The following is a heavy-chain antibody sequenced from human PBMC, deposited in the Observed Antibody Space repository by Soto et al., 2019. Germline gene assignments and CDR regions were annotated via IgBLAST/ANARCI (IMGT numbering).Heavy chain of an antibody. CDR3: ARSWVGYCGTYPGPFDF. J-gene: IGHJ4*02. V-gene: IGHV3-48*02. CDR2: ISGSSSTI. D-gene: IGHD1-26*01. Sequence: GGSLRLSCAASTFTLSTYSMNWVRQAPGKGLEWVSYISGSSSTIYYADSVKGRFTISRDNAKNSLYLQMNSLRHGDTAVYYWARSWVGYCGTYPGPFDFWGQGTLVTVSS. CDR1: TFTLSTYS.